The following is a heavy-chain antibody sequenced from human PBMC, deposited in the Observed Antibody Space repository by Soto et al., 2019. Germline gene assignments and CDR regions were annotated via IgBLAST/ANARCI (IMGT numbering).Heavy chain of an antibody. CDR2: INPSGGST. Sequence: QVQLVQSGAEVKKPGASVKVSCKASGYTFTSYYMHWVRQAPGQGLEWMGIINPSGGSTSYAQKFQGGVTMTRDRSTSTVYLELSSLRSADTVVYYCARPPRGEQQLKHDAFAIWGQGTMVTVSS. CDR1: GYTFTSYY. CDR3: ARPPRGEQQLKHDAFAI. V-gene: IGHV1-46*03. J-gene: IGHJ3*02. D-gene: IGHD6-13*01.